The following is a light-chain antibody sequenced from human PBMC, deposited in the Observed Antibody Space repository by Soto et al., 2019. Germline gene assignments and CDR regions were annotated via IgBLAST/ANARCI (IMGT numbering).Light chain of an antibody. CDR3: QFYGSSLIT. V-gene: IGKV3-20*01. J-gene: IGKJ5*01. CDR2: GAS. CDR1: QSVTSNY. Sequence: PGERATLSCRASQSVTSNYLAWYQQKPGQAPKLLIYGASIRATGIPDRFSGSGSGTDFSLTINRLEPEDSAVYYCQFYGSSLITFGQGTRLEIK.